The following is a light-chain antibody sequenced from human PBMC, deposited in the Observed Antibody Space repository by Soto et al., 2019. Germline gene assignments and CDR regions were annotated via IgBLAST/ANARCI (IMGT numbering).Light chain of an antibody. CDR2: DAS. CDR1: QVISYY. V-gene: IGKV1-27*01. Sequence: DIRLTQSPSSLSASVGDRVTITCRASQVISYYLAWYQQKPGKGPKLLIYDASNLQSGVPSRFSGSGSGTDFTLTISSLQPEDVGTYYCQKYNGAFTFGPGTKVDIK. J-gene: IGKJ3*01. CDR3: QKYNGAFT.